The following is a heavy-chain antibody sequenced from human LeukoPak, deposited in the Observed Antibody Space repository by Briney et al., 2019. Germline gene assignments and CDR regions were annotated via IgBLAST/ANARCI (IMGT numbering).Heavy chain of an antibody. V-gene: IGHV3-21*04. Sequence: KAGGSLRLSCAASGFTFSSHSMNWVRQAPGKGLEWVSSISGTSTYIYYADSVKGRFTISRDNSKNTLYLQMNSLRAEDTALYYCARVPVASWIQLDSWGQGTLVTVSS. D-gene: IGHD6-13*01. CDR2: ISGTSTYI. J-gene: IGHJ4*02. CDR3: ARVPVASWIQLDS. CDR1: GFTFSSHS.